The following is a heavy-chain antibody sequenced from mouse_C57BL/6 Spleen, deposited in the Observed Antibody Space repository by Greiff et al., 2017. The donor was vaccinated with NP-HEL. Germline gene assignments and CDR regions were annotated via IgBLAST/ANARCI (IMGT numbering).Heavy chain of an antibody. V-gene: IGHV1-55*01. CDR1: GYTFTSYW. Sequence: QVQLQQPGAELVKPGASVKMSCKASGYTFTSYWITWVKQRPGHGLEWIGDIYPGSGSTNYNEKFKSKATLTVDTSSSTAYMQLSSLTSEDSAVYYCARSDYDYDGYFDVWGTGTTVTVSS. CDR3: ARSDYDYDGYFDV. CDR2: IYPGSGST. J-gene: IGHJ1*03. D-gene: IGHD2-4*01.